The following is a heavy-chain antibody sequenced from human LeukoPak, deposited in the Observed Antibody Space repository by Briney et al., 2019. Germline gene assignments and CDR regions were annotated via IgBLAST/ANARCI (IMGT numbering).Heavy chain of an antibody. Sequence: ASVKVSCKASGYTFTSYGINWVRQATGQGLEWMGWMNPNSGNTGYAQKFQGRVTITRNTSISTAYMELSSLRSDDTAVYYCAKGQWLDGGYYYYGMDVWGQGTTVTVSS. V-gene: IGHV1-8*03. CDR2: MNPNSGNT. J-gene: IGHJ6*02. CDR1: GYTFTSYG. D-gene: IGHD6-19*01. CDR3: AKGQWLDGGYYYYGMDV.